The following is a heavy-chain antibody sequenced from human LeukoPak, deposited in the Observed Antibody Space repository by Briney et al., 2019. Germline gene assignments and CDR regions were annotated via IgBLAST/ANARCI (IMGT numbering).Heavy chain of an antibody. J-gene: IGHJ4*02. V-gene: IGHV3-64D*06. CDR1: GFTFSSYA. CDR2: ISSNGGST. D-gene: IGHD2-15*01. Sequence: GGSLRLSCSASGFTFSSYAMHWVRQAPGKGLEYVSAISSNGGSTYYADSVKGRFTISRDNSKNTLYLQMGSLRAEDTAVYYCVKGYCSGGSCYPLGVWGQGTLVTVSS. CDR3: VKGYCSGGSCYPLGV.